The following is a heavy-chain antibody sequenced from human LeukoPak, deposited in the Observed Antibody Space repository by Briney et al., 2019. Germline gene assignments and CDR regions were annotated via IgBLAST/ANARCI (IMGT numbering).Heavy chain of an antibody. Sequence: GGSLRLSCAASGFTLSSYGMHWVRQAPGKGLEWVAFIRYDGSNKYYADSVKGRFTISRDNSKNTLYLQMNSLRAEDTAVYYCAKDSRYYYDSSGYTPIDYWGQGTLVTVSS. CDR2: IRYDGSNK. CDR1: GFTLSSYG. V-gene: IGHV3-30*02. J-gene: IGHJ4*02. D-gene: IGHD3-22*01. CDR3: AKDSRYYYDSSGYTPIDY.